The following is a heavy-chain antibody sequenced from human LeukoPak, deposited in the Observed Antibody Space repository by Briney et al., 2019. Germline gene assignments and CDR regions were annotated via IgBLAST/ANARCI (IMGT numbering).Heavy chain of an antibody. V-gene: IGHV1-18*04. CDR1: GYTFTSYG. Sequence: ASVKVSCKASGYTFTSYGISGVRQAPGQGLEWMGWISAYNGNTNYAQKLQGRVTMTTDTSTSTAYMELRSLRSDDTDVYYCARDGRQKVRGVTDYWGQGTLVTVSS. J-gene: IGHJ4*02. D-gene: IGHD3-10*01. CDR2: ISAYNGNT. CDR3: ARDGRQKVRGVTDY.